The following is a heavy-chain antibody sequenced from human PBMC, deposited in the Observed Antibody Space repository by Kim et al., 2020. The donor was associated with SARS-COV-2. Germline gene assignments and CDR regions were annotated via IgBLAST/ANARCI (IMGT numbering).Heavy chain of an antibody. Sequence: GGSLRLFCAASGFTFSSYWMHWVRQAPGKGLVWVSRINSDGSSTSYADSVKGRFTISRDNAKTTLYLQMNSLRAEDTAVYYCARVGPTVTKGSPFDYWGQGTLVTVSS. CDR2: INSDGSST. D-gene: IGHD4-17*01. CDR1: GFTFSSYW. J-gene: IGHJ4*02. CDR3: ARVGPTVTKGSPFDY. V-gene: IGHV3-74*01.